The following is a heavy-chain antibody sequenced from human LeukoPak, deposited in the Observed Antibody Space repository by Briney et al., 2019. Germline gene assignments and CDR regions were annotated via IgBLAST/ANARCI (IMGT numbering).Heavy chain of an antibody. D-gene: IGHD2-21*01. V-gene: IGHV3-7*03. CDR2: MNQDGSER. Sequence: GGSLRLSSAASGFTFSSYWMSWVRQAPGKGLERVAHMNQDGSERYYVDSVRGRFTISRDNDKNSLYLQMNSLRAEDTAVYYCAKDLPSVVVPSYFDYWGQGTLVTVSS. CDR3: AKDLPSVVVPSYFDY. J-gene: IGHJ4*02. CDR1: GFTFSSYW.